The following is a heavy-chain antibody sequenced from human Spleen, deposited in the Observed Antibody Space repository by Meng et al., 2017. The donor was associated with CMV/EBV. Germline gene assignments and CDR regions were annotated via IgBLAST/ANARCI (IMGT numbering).Heavy chain of an antibody. V-gene: IGHV3-15*01. D-gene: IGHD1-14*01. CDR1: GFTFSSYA. J-gene: IGHJ4*02. Sequence: LSLTCAASGFTFSSYAMSWVRQAPVKGLEWVGRIKSKTDGGTTDYAAPVKGRFTIPRDDSKNTMFLQMNSLNTEDTAVYYCTTTGYFDNWGRGTLVTVSS. CDR3: TTTGYFDN. CDR2: IKSKTDGGTT.